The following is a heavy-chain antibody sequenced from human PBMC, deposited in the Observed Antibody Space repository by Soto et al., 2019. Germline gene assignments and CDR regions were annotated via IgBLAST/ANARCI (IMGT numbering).Heavy chain of an antibody. Sequence: PSETLSLTCTVSGGSISSGGYYWSWIRQHPGKGLEWIGYIYYSGSTYYSPSLKSRVTISVDTSKNQFSLKLSSVTAADTAVYYCARTYYYGSGSLGTFDYWGQGTLVTVSS. D-gene: IGHD3-10*01. CDR3: ARTYYYGSGSLGTFDY. J-gene: IGHJ4*02. CDR2: IYYSGST. CDR1: GGSISSGGYY. V-gene: IGHV4-31*03.